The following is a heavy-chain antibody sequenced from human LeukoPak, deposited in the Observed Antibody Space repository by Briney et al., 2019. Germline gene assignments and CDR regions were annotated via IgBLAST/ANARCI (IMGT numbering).Heavy chain of an antibody. CDR2: IYSGGST. D-gene: IGHD3-10*01. V-gene: IGHV3-53*01. Sequence: GGSLRLSCAASGFTVSSNYMSWVRQAPGKGLEWVSVIYSGGSTYYADSVKGRFTISRDNSKNTLYLQMNSLRAEDTAVYYCASSDLSYGEDYWGQGTLVTVSS. J-gene: IGHJ4*02. CDR3: ASSDLSYGEDY. CDR1: GFTVSSNY.